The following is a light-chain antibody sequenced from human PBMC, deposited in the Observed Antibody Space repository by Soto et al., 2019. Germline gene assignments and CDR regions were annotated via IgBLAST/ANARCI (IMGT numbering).Light chain of an antibody. Sequence: EIVLTQSPGTLSLSPGERATLSCRASQSISSSYLTWYQQKPGQAPRLLIYGASNMATGIPDRFSGSGSGTDFTLTISRLEPEDFAVNYGQHYRSSFRYTLGQGTKLEIK. V-gene: IGKV3-20*01. CDR2: GAS. CDR3: QHYRSSFRYT. CDR1: QSISSSY. J-gene: IGKJ2*01.